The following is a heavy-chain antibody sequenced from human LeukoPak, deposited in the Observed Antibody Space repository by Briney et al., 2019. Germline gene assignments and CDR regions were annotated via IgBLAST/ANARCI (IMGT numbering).Heavy chain of an antibody. Sequence: ASVTVSCKASGYTFTGYYMHWVRQAPGQGLEWMGWINPNSGGTNYAQKFQGRVTMTRDTSISTAYMELSRLRSDDTAVYYCARLHPGIAAAGKEGFDYWGQGTLVTVSS. V-gene: IGHV1-2*02. CDR2: INPNSGGT. CDR3: ARLHPGIAAAGKEGFDY. CDR1: GYTFTGYY. D-gene: IGHD6-13*01. J-gene: IGHJ4*02.